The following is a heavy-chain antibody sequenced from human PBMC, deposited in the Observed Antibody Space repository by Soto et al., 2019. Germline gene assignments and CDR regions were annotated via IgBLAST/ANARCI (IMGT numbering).Heavy chain of an antibody. J-gene: IGHJ5*01. Sequence: SETLSLTCAFSGGSISSGGYSWSWIRQPPGKGLEWIGYIYHSGSTYYNPSLKSRVTISVDRSNNQLSLQLNSVTPDDTAVYYCVRLVGNSWLDSWGPGTLVTVSS. V-gene: IGHV4-30-2*01. CDR1: GGSISSGGYS. CDR2: IYHSGST. CDR3: VRLVGNSWLDS. D-gene: IGHD2-2*01.